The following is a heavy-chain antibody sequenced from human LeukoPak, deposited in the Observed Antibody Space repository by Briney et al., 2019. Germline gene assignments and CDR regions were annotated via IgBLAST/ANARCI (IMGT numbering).Heavy chain of an antibody. CDR1: GGSFSGYY. J-gene: IGHJ4*02. V-gene: IGHV4-34*01. Sequence: SETLSLTCAVYGGSFSGYYWSWIRRPPGKGLEWIGEINHSGSTSYNPSLKSRVTISVDTSKNQFSLKLSSVTAADTAVYYCARVGRDELFFVMVEYWGQGTLVTVSS. CDR2: INHSGST. D-gene: IGHD3-16*01. CDR3: ARVGRDELFFVMVEY.